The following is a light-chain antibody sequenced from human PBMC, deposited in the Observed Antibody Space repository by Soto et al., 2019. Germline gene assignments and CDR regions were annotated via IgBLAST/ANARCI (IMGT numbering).Light chain of an antibody. CDR1: QSVRSTY. V-gene: IGKV3-20*01. Sequence: DIVLTQSPGTLSLSPGERATLSCRASQSVRSTYLGWYQHKRGQAPRLLIYGASNRATGIPDRFSGSGSGTDFTLTISSLQPEDFATYYCQQSYSTPLWTFGQGTRWIS. J-gene: IGKJ1*01. CDR2: GAS. CDR3: QQSYSTPLWT.